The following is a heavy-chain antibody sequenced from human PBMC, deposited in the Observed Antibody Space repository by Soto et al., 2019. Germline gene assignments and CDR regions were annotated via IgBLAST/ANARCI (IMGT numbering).Heavy chain of an antibody. D-gene: IGHD3-9*01. CDR2: IYYSGST. CDR1: GGSISSFY. Sequence: PSETLSLTCTVSGGSISSFYWSWIRQPPGKGLEWIGYIYYSGSTNYNPSLKSRVTISVDTSKNQFSLKLSSVTAADTAVYYCARDQRHYDILTGYYPNNWFDPWGQGTLVTVSS. V-gene: IGHV4-59*01. CDR3: ARDQRHYDILTGYYPNNWFDP. J-gene: IGHJ5*02.